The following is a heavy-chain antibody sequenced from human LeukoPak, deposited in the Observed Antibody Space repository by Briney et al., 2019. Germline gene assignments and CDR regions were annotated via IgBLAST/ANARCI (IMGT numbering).Heavy chain of an antibody. D-gene: IGHD3-10*01. CDR3: AKDAYGSATYMYFVDG. V-gene: IGHV3-30*02. CDR2: IRFHGSDK. Sequence: PGGSLRLSCIASGFTFSNYGMHWVRQAPGKGLEWVAFIRFHGSDKDYADSVKGRFTISRDNSKNSLDLQMNGLKADDTAVYYCAKDAYGSATYMYFVDGWGKGTRVTVSS. CDR1: GFTFSNYG. J-gene: IGHJ6*03.